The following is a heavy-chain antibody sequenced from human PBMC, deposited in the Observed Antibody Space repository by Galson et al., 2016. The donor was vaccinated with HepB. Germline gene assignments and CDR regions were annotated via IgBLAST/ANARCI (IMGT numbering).Heavy chain of an antibody. CDR1: GFMFSTYD. CDR3: ARGQLQRGSSYYSYALDV. V-gene: IGHV3-33*01. J-gene: IGHJ6*02. Sequence: SLRLSCAASGFMFSTYDMHWVRQVPGKGLEWVAMIYYDGTIKYFSDSVKGRFGISRNNSKNNLYLQMSGLRVEDTAVYYCARGQLQRGSSYYSYALDVWGQGTTVTVSS. CDR2: IYYDGTIK. D-gene: IGHD1-1*01.